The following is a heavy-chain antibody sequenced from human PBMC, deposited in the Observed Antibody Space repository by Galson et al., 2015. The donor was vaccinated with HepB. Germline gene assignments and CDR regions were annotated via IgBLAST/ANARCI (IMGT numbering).Heavy chain of an antibody. CDR3: ARGITIFGVIIVRDNWFDS. CDR2: MNPNTGNT. V-gene: IGHV1-8*01. CDR1: GYTFTNYD. D-gene: IGHD3-3*01. Sequence: SVKVSCKASGYTFTNYDINWVRQATGQGLEWMGWMNPNTGNTGYAQKFQGRVTMTRDTSISTAYMELSSLRSEDTAVYYCARGITIFGVIIVRDNWFDSWGQGTLVTVSS. J-gene: IGHJ5*01.